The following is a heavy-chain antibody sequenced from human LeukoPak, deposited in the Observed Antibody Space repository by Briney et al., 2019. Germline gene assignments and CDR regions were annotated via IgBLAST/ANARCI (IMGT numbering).Heavy chain of an antibody. CDR3: ATTTVGEYYFDY. D-gene: IGHD4-11*01. CDR1: GFTVSSNY. V-gene: IGHV3-53*01. J-gene: IGHJ4*02. CDR2: IYSGGST. Sequence: GGSLRLSCAASGFTVSSNYMSWVRQAPGKGLEWVSVIYSGGSTYYADSVKGRFTISRDNSKNTLYLQMNSLRAEDTAVYYCATTTVGEYYFDYWGQGTLVTVSS.